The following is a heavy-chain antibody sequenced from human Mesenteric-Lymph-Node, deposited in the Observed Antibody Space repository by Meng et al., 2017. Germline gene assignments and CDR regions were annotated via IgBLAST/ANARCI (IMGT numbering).Heavy chain of an antibody. CDR3: ARQSGYFDY. CDR1: GGSISSYY. D-gene: IGHD3-10*01. J-gene: IGHJ4*02. Sequence: GPLKGSGPGLVRPSGPLSLTGAVLGGSISSYYWSWIRQPPGKGLEWIGHIYYSGSTNYNPSLKSRVTISVDTSKNQFSLKLSSVTATDTAVYYCARQSGYFDYWGQGTLVTVSS. CDR2: IYYSGST. V-gene: IGHV4-59*08.